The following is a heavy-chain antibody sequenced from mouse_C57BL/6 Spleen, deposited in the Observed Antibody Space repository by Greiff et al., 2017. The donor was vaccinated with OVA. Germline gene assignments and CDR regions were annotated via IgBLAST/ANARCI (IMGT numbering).Heavy chain of an antibody. V-gene: IGHV1-15*01. CDR2: IDPETGGT. J-gene: IGHJ4*01. CDR1: GYTFTDYE. CDR3: TRPVPYAMDY. D-gene: IGHD1-1*01. Sequence: VQLQQSGAELVRPGASVTLSCKASGYTFTDYEMHWVKQTPVHGLEWIGAIDPETGGTAYNQKFKGKAILTADKSSSTAYMELRSLTSEDSAVYYCTRPVPYAMDYWGQGTSVTVSS.